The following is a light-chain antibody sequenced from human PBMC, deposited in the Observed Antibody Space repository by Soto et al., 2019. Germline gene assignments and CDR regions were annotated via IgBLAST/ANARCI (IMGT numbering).Light chain of an antibody. J-gene: IGKJ1*01. CDR1: QDIGND. CDR2: LTY. V-gene: IGKV1-17*01. Sequence: DIQMTQSPSSLSASVLDIVTITCRASQDIGNDVGWYQQKPGKAPKRLIYLTYSLQTGVPSRFSGSGSGTDFSLTISSLQPEDSATYFCLQHNSYLRTFGKGTKGDVK. CDR3: LQHNSYLRT.